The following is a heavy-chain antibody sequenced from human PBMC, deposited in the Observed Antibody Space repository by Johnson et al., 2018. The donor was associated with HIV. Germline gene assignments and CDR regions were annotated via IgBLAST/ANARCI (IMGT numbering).Heavy chain of an antibody. J-gene: IGHJ3*02. CDR1: GFSFSSHW. V-gene: IGHV3-74*01. D-gene: IGHD7-27*01. CDR3: ERENMNWEGFDM. Sequence: VQLVESGGGLVQPGGSLRLSCAASGFSFSSHWMVWVRQAPGKGLVCVSRISRDGSSTTYADSVKGRFTISRDNAKNKLYLQMNSLRVEDMAVYYCERENMNWEGFDMWCQGTMVTVSS. CDR2: ISRDGSST.